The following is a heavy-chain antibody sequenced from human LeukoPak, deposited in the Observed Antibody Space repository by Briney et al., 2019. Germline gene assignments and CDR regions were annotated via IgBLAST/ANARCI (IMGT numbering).Heavy chain of an antibody. CDR1: GYTFTGYG. D-gene: IGHD3-9*01. CDR3: ARDRYYDILTGDYYYGMDV. CDR2: ISAYNGNT. Sequence: ASVKVSCKASGYTFTGYGISWARQAPGQGLEWMGWISAYNGNTNYAQKLQGRVNMTTDTSTSTAYMELRSLRSDDTAVYYCARDRYYDILTGDYYYGMDVWGQGTTVTVSS. V-gene: IGHV1-18*01. J-gene: IGHJ6*02.